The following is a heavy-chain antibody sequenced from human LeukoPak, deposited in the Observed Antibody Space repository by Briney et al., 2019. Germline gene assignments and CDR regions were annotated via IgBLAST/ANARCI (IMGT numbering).Heavy chain of an antibody. D-gene: IGHD5-24*01. J-gene: IGHJ3*01. Sequence: ASVKDSCKASGYTFTNSYIHWVRHAPGQVLEWMGLINPDGGNTNYAQNFQGRVTLTRDTSTSTVYMELSSLRSEDTAIYYCARIRDGYNDAYDLWGQGTVVTVPS. CDR1: GYTFTNSY. CDR3: ARIRDGYNDAYDL. V-gene: IGHV1-46*01. CDR2: INPDGGNT.